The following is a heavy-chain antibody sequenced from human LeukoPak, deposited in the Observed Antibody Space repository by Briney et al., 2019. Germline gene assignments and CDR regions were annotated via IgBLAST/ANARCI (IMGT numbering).Heavy chain of an antibody. D-gene: IGHD5-24*01. CDR3: ARGAMATTPFFDY. CDR2: VYYTGST. J-gene: IGHJ4*02. V-gene: IGHV4-59*01. CDR1: GGSISNYY. Sequence: SETLSLTCPVSGGSISNYYYWTWIRQPPGKGLEWIGYVYYTGSTNFSPSLKSRVTMSLDTSRNQFSLKLTSLTAADTAVYYCARGAMATTPFFDYWGQGTLVTVSS.